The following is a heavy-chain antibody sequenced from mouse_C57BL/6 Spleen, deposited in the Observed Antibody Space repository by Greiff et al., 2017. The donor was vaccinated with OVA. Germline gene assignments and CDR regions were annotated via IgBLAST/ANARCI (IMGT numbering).Heavy chain of an antibody. CDR3: ASITTGY. J-gene: IGHJ2*01. Sequence: DVMLVESGGGLVKPGGSLKLSCAASGFTFSSYAMSWVRQTPEKRLEWVATISDGGSYTYYPDNVKGRFTISRDNAKNNLYLQMSHLKSEDTAMYYCASITTGYWGQGTTLTVSS. CDR1: GFTFSSYA. CDR2: ISDGGSYT. V-gene: IGHV5-4*03. D-gene: IGHD1-1*01.